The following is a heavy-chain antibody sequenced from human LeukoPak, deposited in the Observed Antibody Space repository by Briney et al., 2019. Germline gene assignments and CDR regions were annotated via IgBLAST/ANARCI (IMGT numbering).Heavy chain of an antibody. CDR2: IYSGGST. V-gene: IGHV3-53*01. CDR1: GFTFSSYA. J-gene: IGHJ6*02. CDR3: ARDSIAAAGYYYGMDV. Sequence: GGSLRLSCAASGFTFSSYAMSWVRQAPGKGLEWVSVIYSGGSTYYADSVKGRFTISRDNSKNTLYLQMNSLRAEDTAVYYCARDSIAAAGYYYGMDVWGQGTTVTVSS. D-gene: IGHD6-13*01.